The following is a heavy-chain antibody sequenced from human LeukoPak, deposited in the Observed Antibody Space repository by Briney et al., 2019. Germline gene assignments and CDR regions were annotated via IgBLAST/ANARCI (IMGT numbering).Heavy chain of an antibody. J-gene: IGHJ4*02. CDR1: GFTFSSYT. D-gene: IGHD1-26*01. CDR3: ARVVGAFGDY. CDR2: MSYDGSDT. V-gene: IGHV3-30-3*01. Sequence: GGSLRLSCAASGFTFSSYTMHWVRQAPGKGLEWVAAMSYDGSDTYYADSVKGRFTISRDNSKNTLYLQMNSLRLEDTAFYYCARVVGAFGDYWGQGILVTVSS.